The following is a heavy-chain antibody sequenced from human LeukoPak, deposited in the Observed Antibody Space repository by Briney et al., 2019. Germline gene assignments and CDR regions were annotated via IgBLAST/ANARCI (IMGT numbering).Heavy chain of an antibody. D-gene: IGHD6-13*01. CDR1: GYTLTELS. Sequence: ASVKVSCKVSGYTLTELSMHWVRQAPGKGLEWMGGFDPEDGETIYAQKFQGRVTMTEDTSTDTAYMELSSLRSEDTAVYYCARAGIAAAFDYYGMDVWGQGTTVTVSS. V-gene: IGHV1-24*01. CDR2: FDPEDGET. J-gene: IGHJ6*02. CDR3: ARAGIAAAFDYYGMDV.